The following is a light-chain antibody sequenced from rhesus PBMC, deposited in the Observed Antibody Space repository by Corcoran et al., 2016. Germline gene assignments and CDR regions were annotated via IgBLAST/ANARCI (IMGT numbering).Light chain of an antibody. CDR1: ENVNNF. Sequence: DIQMTQSPSSLPASVGDRVTITCRTSENVNNFVNWYQQKPGKAPRLLIYKASTLQSGVPSRFSGSGSGTDYTFPISNLQTEYVATYYCQHGYGTPLTFGGGTRVEIK. CDR2: KAS. CDR3: QHGYGTPLT. J-gene: IGKJ4*01. V-gene: IGKV1-74*01.